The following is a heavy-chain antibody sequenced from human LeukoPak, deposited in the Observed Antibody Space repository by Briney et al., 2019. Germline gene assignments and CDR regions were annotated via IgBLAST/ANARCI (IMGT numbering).Heavy chain of an antibody. V-gene: IGHV1-2*02. CDR3: ARAKGRGTYYYDSSGYSLYYFDY. D-gene: IGHD3-22*01. CDR1: GYTFTGYY. CDR2: INPNSGGT. J-gene: IGHJ4*02. Sequence: ASVKVSCKASGYTFTGYYMHWVRQAPGQGLEWMGWINPNSGGTNYAQKFQGRVTMTRDTSISTAYMELSRLRSDDTAVYYCARAKGRGTYYYDSSGYSLYYFDYWGQGTLVTVSS.